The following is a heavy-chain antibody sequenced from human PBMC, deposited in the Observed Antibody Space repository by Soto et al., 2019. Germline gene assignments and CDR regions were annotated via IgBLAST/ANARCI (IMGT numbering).Heavy chain of an antibody. J-gene: IGHJ4*02. Sequence: SETLSLTCVVSDGSISTYDWWTWVRQPPGKGLEWIGKMFHSGGADYSPSLKSRVTISADSSKNHFSLGLTAVTAADTAVYYCATGNVDSMLEYWGQGTQVTVSS. CDR1: DGSISTYDW. CDR3: ATGNVDSMLEY. V-gene: IGHV4-4*02. D-gene: IGHD3-3*01. CDR2: MFHSGGA.